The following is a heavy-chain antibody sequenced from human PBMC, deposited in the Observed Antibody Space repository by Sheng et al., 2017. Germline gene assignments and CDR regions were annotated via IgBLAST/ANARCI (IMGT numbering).Heavy chain of an antibody. Sequence: QVQLVQSGAEVKKPGSSVKVSCKASGGTFSSYAISWVRQAPGQGLEWMGGIIPIFGTANYAQKFQGRVTITADESTSTAYMELSSLRSEDTAVYYCARGTIFGMGGYYYYGMDVWGQGTTVTVSS. D-gene: IGHD3-3*01. CDR3: ARGTIFGMGGYYYYGMDV. V-gene: IGHV1-69*01. J-gene: IGHJ6*02. CDR1: GGTFSSYA. CDR2: IIPIFGTA.